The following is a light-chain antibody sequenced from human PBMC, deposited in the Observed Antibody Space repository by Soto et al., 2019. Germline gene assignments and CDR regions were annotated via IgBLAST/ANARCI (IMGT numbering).Light chain of an antibody. V-gene: IGKV3-15*01. CDR1: QSDSSH. J-gene: IGKJ1*01. CDR3: HQYNNWPWT. Sequence: ETLMTQSPVTLSVSPGDTATLACISCQSDSSHLAGYQQRPGQAPSLLLYAAATTATGIPVRFSGSGSETEFTLTIRSLQSEDSALDYCHQYNNWPWTFGQGTKVDIK. CDR2: AAA.